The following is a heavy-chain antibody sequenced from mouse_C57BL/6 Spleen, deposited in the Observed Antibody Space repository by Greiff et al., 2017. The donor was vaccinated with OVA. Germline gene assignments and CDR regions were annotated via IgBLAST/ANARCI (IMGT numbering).Heavy chain of an antibody. CDR3: ARADDGYYAWFAY. Sequence: VQGVESGAELVRPGASVKLSCKASGYTFTDYYINWVKQRPGQGLEWIARIYPGSGNTYYNEKFKGKATLTAEKSSSTAYMQLSSLTSEDSAVYFCARADDGYYAWFAYWGQGTLVTVSA. CDR2: IYPGSGNT. D-gene: IGHD2-3*01. CDR1: GYTFTDYY. J-gene: IGHJ3*01. V-gene: IGHV1-76*01.